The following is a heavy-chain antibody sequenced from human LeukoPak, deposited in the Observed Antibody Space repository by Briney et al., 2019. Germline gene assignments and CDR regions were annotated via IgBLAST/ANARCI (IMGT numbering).Heavy chain of an antibody. CDR2: INPNSGVT. J-gene: IGHJ4*02. Sequence: GASVKVSCKTSGYTFSAYYMHWVRQAPGQGLEWMGWINPNSGVTDYAQKFQGKVTMTRDTSISTVYMELKSLRSDDTAVFYRARSCCGGISSWSHWGQGTLVTVSS. D-gene: IGHD2-15*01. CDR3: ARSCCGGISSWSH. CDR1: GYTFSAYY. V-gene: IGHV1-2*02.